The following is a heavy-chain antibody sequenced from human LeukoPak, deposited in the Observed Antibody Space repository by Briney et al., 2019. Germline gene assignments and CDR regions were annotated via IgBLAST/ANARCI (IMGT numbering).Heavy chain of an antibody. D-gene: IGHD6-13*01. CDR2: THHSGVT. CDR3: ARDLLSMGIAAAGTHY. Sequence: MSSETLSLTCTVSGYSISSNYYWGWIRQRPGKGLEWIGSTHHSGVTYYNPSLKSRVTISRDTSKNQFSLKLSSVTAADTAAYYCARDLLSMGIAAAGTHYWGQGTLVTVSS. J-gene: IGHJ4*02. CDR1: GYSISSNYY. V-gene: IGHV4-38-2*02.